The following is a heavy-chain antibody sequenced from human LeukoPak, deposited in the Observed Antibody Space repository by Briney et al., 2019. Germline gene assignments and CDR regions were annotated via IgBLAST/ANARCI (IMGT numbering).Heavy chain of an antibody. CDR1: GGSISSYY. V-gene: IGHV4-34*01. J-gene: IGHJ3*02. CDR3: ARRTFSRAFDI. Sequence: SETLSLTCTVSGGSISSYYWSWIRQPPGKGLEWIGEINHSGSTNYNPSLKRRVTISVDKYKNQFSLKLSSVPAADTAVYYCARRTFSRAFDIWGQGTMVTVSS. D-gene: IGHD3-3*02. CDR2: INHSGST.